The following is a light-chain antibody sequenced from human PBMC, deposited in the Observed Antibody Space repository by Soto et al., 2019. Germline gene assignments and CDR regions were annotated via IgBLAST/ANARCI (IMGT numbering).Light chain of an antibody. V-gene: IGKV3-20*01. CDR3: QHYGSSAYT. CDR1: QSVRSNY. Sequence: EIVLTQSPGTLSLSPGERATLSCRASQSVRSNYLAWYQQKPGQAPRLLIYGASSRATGIPDRFSGSGSGTDFTLTISRLEPEDVAVYYCQHYGSSAYTFGQGTTLEIK. J-gene: IGKJ2*01. CDR2: GAS.